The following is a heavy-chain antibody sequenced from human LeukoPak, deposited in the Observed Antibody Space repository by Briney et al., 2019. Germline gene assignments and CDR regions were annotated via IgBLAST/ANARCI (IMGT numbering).Heavy chain of an antibody. D-gene: IGHD6-13*01. CDR2: IYSSGST. CDR3: ASSSITRKYYFDY. J-gene: IGHJ4*02. Sequence: SETLSLTCSVSGVSISSYYWSWIRQPAGKGLEWIGRIYSSGSTNYNPSLKSRVTMSVDTSKKQFSLKLSSVTAADTAVYYCASSSITRKYYFDYWGQGTLVTVSS. V-gene: IGHV4-4*07. CDR1: GVSISSYY.